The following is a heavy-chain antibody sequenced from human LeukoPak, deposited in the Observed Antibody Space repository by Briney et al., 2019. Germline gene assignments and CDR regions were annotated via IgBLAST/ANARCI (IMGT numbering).Heavy chain of an antibody. CDR2: INHSGST. CDR3: ARHPRKEYSSGWYPRYNWFDP. CDR1: GGSFSGYY. J-gene: IGHJ5*02. D-gene: IGHD6-19*01. Sequence: SETLSLTCAVYGGSFSGYYWTWIRQPRGKGLEWIREINHSGSTNYNPSLKSRVTISVDTSKNQFSLKLSSVTAADTAVYYCARHPRKEYSSGWYPRYNWFDPWGQGTLVTVSS. V-gene: IGHV4-34*01.